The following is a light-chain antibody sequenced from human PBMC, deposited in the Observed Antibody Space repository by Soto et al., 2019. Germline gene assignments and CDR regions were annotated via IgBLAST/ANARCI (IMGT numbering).Light chain of an antibody. CDR1: QSVSSN. V-gene: IGKV3-15*01. Sequence: EIVMTQSPATLSVSPGERATLSCRASQSVSSNLAWYQQKPGQAPRLLIYGASIRATGIPARFSGSGSGTEFTLTISSLQSEDFAVYYCQQYNNWPITFGGGTKVDIK. CDR2: GAS. CDR3: QQYNNWPIT. J-gene: IGKJ4*01.